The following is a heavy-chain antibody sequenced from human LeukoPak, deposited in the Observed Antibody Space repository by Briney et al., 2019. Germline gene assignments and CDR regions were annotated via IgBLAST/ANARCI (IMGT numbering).Heavy chain of an antibody. CDR1: GFRFNTYW. Sequence: GGSLRLSCAASGFRFNTYWMSWVRQAPGKGLEWVSAISGSGGSTYYADSVKGRFTISRDNSKNTLYPQMNSLRAEDTAVYYCAKVHYYDSSGYYYHDAFDIWGQGTMVTVSS. D-gene: IGHD3-22*01. CDR3: AKVHYYDSSGYYYHDAFDI. V-gene: IGHV3-23*01. CDR2: ISGSGGST. J-gene: IGHJ3*02.